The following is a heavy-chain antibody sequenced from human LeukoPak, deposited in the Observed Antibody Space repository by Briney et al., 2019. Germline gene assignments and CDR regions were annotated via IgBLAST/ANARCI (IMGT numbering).Heavy chain of an antibody. J-gene: IGHJ4*02. CDR1: GFTFSDYW. Sequence: GGSLRLSCVVSGFTFSDYWMHWVRQAPGKGLVWVSRINSDGSTTSYADSVKGRFTISRDNAKNTLYLQMNSLRAEDTAVYYCAALEPDYWGQGTLVTVSS. CDR2: INSDGSTT. CDR3: AALEPDY. D-gene: IGHD5-24*01. V-gene: IGHV3-74*01.